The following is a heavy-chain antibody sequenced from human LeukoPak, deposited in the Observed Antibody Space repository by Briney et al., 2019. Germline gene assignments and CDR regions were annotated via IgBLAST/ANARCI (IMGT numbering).Heavy chain of an antibody. D-gene: IGHD6-19*01. Sequence: ASVKVSCKASGYIFTNYDINWVRQATGQGLEWMGWISAYNGNTNYTQKLQGRVTMTTDTSTSTAYMELRSLRSDDTAVYYCARGIEQWLVREYYFDYWGQGTLVTVSS. CDR3: ARGIEQWLVREYYFDY. CDR2: ISAYNGNT. CDR1: GYIFTNYD. V-gene: IGHV1-18*01. J-gene: IGHJ4*02.